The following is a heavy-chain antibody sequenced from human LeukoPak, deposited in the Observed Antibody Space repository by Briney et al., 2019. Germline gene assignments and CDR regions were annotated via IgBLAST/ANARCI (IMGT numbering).Heavy chain of an antibody. CDR1: GFTLSNYW. V-gene: IGHV3-74*01. CDR3: VGAAADTTPRP. J-gene: IGHJ4*02. D-gene: IGHD6-13*01. CDR2: VSNDGSST. Sequence: GGSLTLSCAASGFTLSNYWMHWVRQGPGKGLVWVSRVSNDGSSTAYADSVRGRFTISRDNAKNTLYLQMNSLRAEDTAVYYCVGAAADTTPRPWGQGPLVTVSS.